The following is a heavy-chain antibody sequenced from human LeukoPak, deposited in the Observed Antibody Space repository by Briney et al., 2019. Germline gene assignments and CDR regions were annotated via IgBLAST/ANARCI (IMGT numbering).Heavy chain of an antibody. Sequence: KPGGSLRLSCAASGFTFSDYYVSWIRHPPGKGLEWVSYISGSGTTIYYADSVEGRFTISRDNAKNSVYLQMNSLRGEDTAVYFCARDGSRGAFDIWGQGTMVSVSS. D-gene: IGHD6-25*01. CDR1: GFTFSDYY. V-gene: IGHV3-11*01. J-gene: IGHJ3*02. CDR2: ISGSGTTI. CDR3: ARDGSRGAFDI.